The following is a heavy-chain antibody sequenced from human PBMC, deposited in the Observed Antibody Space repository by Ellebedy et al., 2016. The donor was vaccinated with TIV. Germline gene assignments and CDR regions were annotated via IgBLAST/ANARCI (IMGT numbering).Heavy chain of an antibody. D-gene: IGHD3-22*01. J-gene: IGHJ1*01. CDR3: ARDEYYYDSSGYYYDYFQH. Sequence: GESLKISXAASGVTVSSNYMSWVRQAPGKGLEWVSVIYSGGSTYYADSVKGRFTISRDNSKNTLYLQMNSLRAEDTAVYYCARDEYYYDSSGYYYDYFQHWGQGTLVTVSS. V-gene: IGHV3-66*01. CDR2: IYSGGST. CDR1: GVTVSSNY.